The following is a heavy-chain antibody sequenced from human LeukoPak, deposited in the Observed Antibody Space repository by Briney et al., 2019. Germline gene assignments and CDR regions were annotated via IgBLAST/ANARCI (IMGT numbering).Heavy chain of an antibody. Sequence: SETLSLTCTVSGGSISSYYWSWIRQPPGKGLERIGYIYYSGSTNYNPSLKSRVTISVDTSKNQFSLKLSSVTAADTAVYYCARGLFGESFLFDPWGQGTLVTVSS. CDR2: IYYSGST. CDR1: GGSISSYY. CDR3: ARGLFGESFLFDP. V-gene: IGHV4-59*01. D-gene: IGHD3-10*02. J-gene: IGHJ5*02.